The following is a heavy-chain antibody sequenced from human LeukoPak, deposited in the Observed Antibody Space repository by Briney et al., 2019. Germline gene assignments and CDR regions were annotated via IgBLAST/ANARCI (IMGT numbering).Heavy chain of an antibody. V-gene: IGHV5-51*01. CDR3: ARLNLGAFDV. D-gene: IGHD3-16*01. CDR1: GYSFSSYW. J-gene: IGHJ3*01. CDR2: IYPGDSQT. Sequence: GESLKISCKGSGYSFSSYWIGWVRQMPGKGLEWMGIIYPGDSQTRYSPSFQGQVTISADKSISTAYLQWSSPRASDTVKFYCARLNLGAFDVWGQGTMVTVSS.